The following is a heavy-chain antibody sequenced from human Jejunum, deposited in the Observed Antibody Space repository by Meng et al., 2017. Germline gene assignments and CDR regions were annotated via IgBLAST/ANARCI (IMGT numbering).Heavy chain of an antibody. J-gene: IGHJ4*02. D-gene: IGHD1-26*01. V-gene: IGHV3-72*01. CDR3: ARDGRSGSYFDS. CDR2: TRNKANSYTT. Sequence: GESLKISCAASGFTFSDHYMDWVRQAPGKGLEWVGRTRNKANSYTTDYAASVKGRFTISRDDSKNSLYLQMNSLKTEDTAVYYCARDGRSGSYFDSWGQGNLVNGAS. CDR1: GFTFSDHY.